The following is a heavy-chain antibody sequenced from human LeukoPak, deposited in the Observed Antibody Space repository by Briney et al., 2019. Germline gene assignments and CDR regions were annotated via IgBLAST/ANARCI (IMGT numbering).Heavy chain of an antibody. CDR3: ARGRICTNGVCYKSFDY. CDR1: GGSISSSSYY. J-gene: IGHJ4*02. D-gene: IGHD2-8*01. Sequence: SETLSLTCTVSGGSISSSSYYWGWIRQPPGKGLEWIGEINHSGSTNYNPSLKSRVTISVDTSKNQFSLKLSSVTAADTAVYYCARGRICTNGVCYKSFDYWGQGTLVTVSS. V-gene: IGHV4-39*07. CDR2: INHSGST.